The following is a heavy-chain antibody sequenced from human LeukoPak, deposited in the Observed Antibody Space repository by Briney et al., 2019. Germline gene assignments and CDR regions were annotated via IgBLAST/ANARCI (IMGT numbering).Heavy chain of an antibody. V-gene: IGHV4-59*01. CDR1: GGSISSYY. D-gene: IGHD3-3*01. CDR2: IYYSGST. CDR3: ARGKTYDFWSGLT. J-gene: IGHJ5*02. Sequence: SETLSLTCTVSGGSISSYYWSWIRQPPGKGLEWIGYIYYSGSTNYNPSLKSRVTISVDTSKNQFSLKLSSVTAAGTAVYYCARGKTYDFWSGLTWGQGTLVTVSS.